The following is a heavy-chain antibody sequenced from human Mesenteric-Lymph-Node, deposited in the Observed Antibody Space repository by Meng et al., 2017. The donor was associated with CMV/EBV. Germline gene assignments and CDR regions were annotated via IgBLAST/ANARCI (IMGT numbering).Heavy chain of an antibody. D-gene: IGHD6-19*01. V-gene: IGHV3-74*03. CDR3: ARVQSSGWFGYHFDY. CDR1: GFTFNGYG. J-gene: IGHJ4*02. CDR2: IHGDGAST. Sequence: GESLKISCAASGFTFNGYGMHWVRQAPGKGLVWVSRIHGDGASTAYADSVEGRFTVSRDNAKNTLYLQMSSLRAEDTAVYYCARVQSSGWFGYHFDYWGQGALVTVSS.